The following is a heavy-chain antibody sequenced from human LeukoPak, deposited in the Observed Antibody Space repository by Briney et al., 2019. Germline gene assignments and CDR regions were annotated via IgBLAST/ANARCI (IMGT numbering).Heavy chain of an antibody. V-gene: IGHV1-69*05. CDR3: ARAVSGPVGAFDI. D-gene: IGHD2-15*01. J-gene: IGHJ3*02. CDR1: GGTFSSYA. CDR2: ITPIFGTA. Sequence: SVKVSCKASGGTFSSYAISWVRQAPGQGLEWMGGITPIFGTANYAQKFQGRVTITTDESTSTAYMELSSLRSGDTAVYYCARAVSGPVGAFDIWGQGTMVTVSS.